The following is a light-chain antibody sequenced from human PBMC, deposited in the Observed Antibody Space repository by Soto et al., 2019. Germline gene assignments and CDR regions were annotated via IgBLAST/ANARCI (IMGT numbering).Light chain of an antibody. V-gene: IGKV1-27*01. CDR3: QQYISAPRT. J-gene: IGKJ1*01. Sequence: DIQMTQSPSSLSASLGDRVTITCRASQGIGNYLAWYQLQPGKVPKLLIYAASTLQSGVPSRFSGSGSGTDFTLTISSLQPEDVATYFCQQYISAPRTFGQGTKVEI. CDR1: QGIGNY. CDR2: AAS.